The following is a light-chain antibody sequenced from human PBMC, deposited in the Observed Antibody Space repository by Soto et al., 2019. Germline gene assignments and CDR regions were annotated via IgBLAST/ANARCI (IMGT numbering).Light chain of an antibody. CDR1: QPVLRSSNNKNH. J-gene: IGKJ5*01. V-gene: IGKV4-1*01. CDR3: QQYYDVPVT. Sequence: DIVMTQSPDSLTVSLGERATINGKASQPVLRSSNNKNHLAWYQQKPTQSPKMLISWASNRESGVPDRFSGSGSGTEFTLTISSLQAEDAAVYYCQQYYDVPVTFGQGTRLEIK. CDR2: WAS.